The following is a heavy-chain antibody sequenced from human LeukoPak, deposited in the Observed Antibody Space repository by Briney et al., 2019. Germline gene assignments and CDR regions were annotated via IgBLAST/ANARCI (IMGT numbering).Heavy chain of an antibody. CDR3: ARVSSEWLVPDY. D-gene: IGHD6-19*01. V-gene: IGHV4-61*02. J-gene: IGHJ4*02. CDR2: VYTSGST. CDR1: GGSISSGSYY. Sequence: SQTLSLTCTVSGGSISSGSYYWSWIRQPAGKGLEWIGRVYTSGSTNYNPSLKSRVTIPVDTSKNQFSLKLSSVTAADTAVYYCARVSSEWLVPDYWGQGTLVTVSS.